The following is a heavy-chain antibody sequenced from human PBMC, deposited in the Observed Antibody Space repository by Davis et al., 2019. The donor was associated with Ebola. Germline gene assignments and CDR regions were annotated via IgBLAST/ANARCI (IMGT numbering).Heavy chain of an antibody. J-gene: IGHJ2*01. CDR1: GVTFRSNW. CDR2: INSDGSFT. D-gene: IGHD3-22*01. V-gene: IGHV3-74*01. CDR3: ARDSITMIVGSWYFDL. Sequence: GESLKISCAASGVTFRSNWMQWVRQAPGKGLVWVSRINSDGSFTSYADSVKGRFTISRDNAKNSLYLQMNSLRAEDTAVYYCARDSITMIVGSWYFDLWGRGTLVTVSS.